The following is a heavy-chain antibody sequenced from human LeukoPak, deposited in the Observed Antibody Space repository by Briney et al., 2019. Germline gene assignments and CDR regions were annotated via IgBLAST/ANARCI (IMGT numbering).Heavy chain of an antibody. Sequence: PSETLSLTCTVSGGSNSSTTYYWGWIRQPPGKGLEWIGSIYYSGSTYYNPSLKSRVTISVDTSKNQFSLKLSSVTAADTAVYYCARDGNYYDTSGYYFSAFDIWGQGTMVTVSS. D-gene: IGHD3-22*01. J-gene: IGHJ3*02. V-gene: IGHV4-39*07. CDR3: ARDGNYYDTSGYYFSAFDI. CDR2: IYYSGST. CDR1: GGSNSSTTYY.